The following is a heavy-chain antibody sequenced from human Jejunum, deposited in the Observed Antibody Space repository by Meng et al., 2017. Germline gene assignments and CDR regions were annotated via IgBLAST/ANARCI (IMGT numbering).Heavy chain of an antibody. J-gene: IGHJ4*02. CDR2: IIPFACTT. CDR1: GGTSTSDA. V-gene: IGHV1-69*06. Sequence: VQPGQSCAEATKPGSSVKVSCKTSGGTSTSDAITWVRHAPGQGLERMGGIIPFACTTKYSHMFQGGVTISADTFKSTAYMELSSLTSEDTAVYYCARGAVDFDYWGQGTLVTVSS. CDR3: ARGAVDFDY.